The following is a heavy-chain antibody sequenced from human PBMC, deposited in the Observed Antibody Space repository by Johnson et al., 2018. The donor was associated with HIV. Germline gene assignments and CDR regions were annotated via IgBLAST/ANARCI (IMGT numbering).Heavy chain of an antibody. D-gene: IGHD4-23*01. CDR3: ARERGYFGNPAFDI. CDR1: GFTFSSYA. J-gene: IGHJ3*02. Sequence: QVQLVESGGDVVQPGRSLRLSCTASGFTFSSYALHWVRQAPGTGLEWVAVLSYDGSNQFYADAVKGRFTISRDNSKNTLYLQMNSLRTEDTAMYYCARERGYFGNPAFDIWGQGTMVTVSS. CDR2: LSYDGSNQ. V-gene: IGHV3-30-3*01.